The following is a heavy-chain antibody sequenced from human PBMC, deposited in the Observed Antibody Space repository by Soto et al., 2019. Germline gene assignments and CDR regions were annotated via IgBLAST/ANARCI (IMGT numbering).Heavy chain of an antibody. D-gene: IGHD2-2*01. CDR2: IRSKANSYAT. Sequence: PGVSLRLSFAASGFTFSGSAMHWVRQASGKGLEWVGRIRSKANSYATAYAASVKGRFTISRDDSKNTAYLQMNSLKTEDTAVYYCTRHAGYCSSTSCRDQKYAFDIWGQGTMVTVSS. V-gene: IGHV3-73*01. CDR3: TRHAGYCSSTSCRDQKYAFDI. J-gene: IGHJ3*02. CDR1: GFTFSGSA.